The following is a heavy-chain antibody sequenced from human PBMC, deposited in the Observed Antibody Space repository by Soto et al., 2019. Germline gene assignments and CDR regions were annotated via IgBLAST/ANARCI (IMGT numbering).Heavy chain of an antibody. CDR1: GGSISSYY. V-gene: IGHV4-4*07. D-gene: IGHD2-2*01. Sequence: SETLSLTCTVSGGSISSYYCSWIRQAAGKGLEWIGRIDTSGTTNYNPSLRSRVNMSVDASKNQFSLNLSSVTAADTAVYFCATAPRGYVCYHGMDVWSKGTTGT. CDR3: ATAPRGYVCYHGMDV. CDR2: IDTSGTT. J-gene: IGHJ6*04.